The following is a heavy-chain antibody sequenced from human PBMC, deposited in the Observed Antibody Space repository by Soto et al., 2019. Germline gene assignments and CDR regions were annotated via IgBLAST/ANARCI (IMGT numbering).Heavy chain of an antibody. V-gene: IGHV1-46*01. Sequence: QVQLVQSGAEVKRPGASVKVSCKASGYTFTTYYMHWVRQAPGQGLEWLGMINPNGGSTTYAQKFQGRVTMARDTSRSTVYLEPSRLRSEDKAVYYCARAVYCSGGTCFHGNCDYWGQGTLVTVSA. D-gene: IGHD2-15*01. CDR2: INPNGGST. CDR1: GYTFTTYY. J-gene: IGHJ4*02. CDR3: ARAVYCSGGTCFHGNCDY.